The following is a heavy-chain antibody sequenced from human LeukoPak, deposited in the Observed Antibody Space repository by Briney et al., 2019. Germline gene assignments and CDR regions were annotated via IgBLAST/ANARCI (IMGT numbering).Heavy chain of an antibody. J-gene: IGHJ3*01. CDR2: ISAYNGNT. CDR1: GYTFTSYG. D-gene: IGHD3-16*02. V-gene: IGHV1-18*01. Sequence: GASVKVSCKASGYTFTSYGISWVRQAPGQGLEWMGWISAYNGNTNYAQKLQGRVTMTADTSTSTSYMELRSLRSDDTAVYYCARERNFGGVIAQALKGVFDVWGQGTVVIVSS. CDR3: ARERNFGGVIAQALKGVFDV.